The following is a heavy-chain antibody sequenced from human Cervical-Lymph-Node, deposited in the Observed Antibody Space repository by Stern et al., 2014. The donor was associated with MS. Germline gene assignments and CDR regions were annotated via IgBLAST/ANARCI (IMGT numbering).Heavy chain of an antibody. Sequence: QVQLQESGAEVKKPGASLKVSCKAVGYTFTDYYMHWVRQAPGQGLEWMGWLNPNNGGTNYAQKFQDRVTMTRDTSISTVYMELSRLRSDDTAVFYCARARETLYGSLWGSYGADYWGQGTLVTVSS. CDR2: LNPNNGGT. CDR3: ARARETLYGSLWGSYGADY. CDR1: GYTFTDYY. V-gene: IGHV1-2*02. D-gene: IGHD3-16*01. J-gene: IGHJ4*02.